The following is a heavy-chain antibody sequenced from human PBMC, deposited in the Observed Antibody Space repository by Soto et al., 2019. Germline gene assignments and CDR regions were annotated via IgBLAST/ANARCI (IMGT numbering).Heavy chain of an antibody. CDR2: IYYSGST. J-gene: IGHJ4*02. CDR1: GGSISSSSYY. CDR3: ARLVYYYDSSGYNADY. V-gene: IGHV4-39*01. D-gene: IGHD3-22*01. Sequence: TSETLSLTCTVSGGSISSSSYYWGWVRQPPGKGLEWIGSIYYSGSTYYNPSLKSRVTISVDTSKNQFSLKLSSVTAADTAVYYCARLVYYYDSSGYNADYWGQGTLVTSPQ.